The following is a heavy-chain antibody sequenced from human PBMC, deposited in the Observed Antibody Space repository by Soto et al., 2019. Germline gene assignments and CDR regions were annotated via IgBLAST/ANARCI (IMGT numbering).Heavy chain of an antibody. CDR1: GLSFSGYH. J-gene: IGHJ6*02. D-gene: IGHD5-18*01. V-gene: IGHV4-34*01. CDR2: INHSGSI. CDR3: ARGRWIQLWLGYYYYGMDV. Sequence: SGTLCLSCAVYGLSFSGYHWRWIRQPPGKGLEWIGEINHSGSINYYPSLKSRVTISVDTSKNQFSLKLSSVTAADTAVYYCARGRWIQLWLGYYYYGMDVWGQGTTVT.